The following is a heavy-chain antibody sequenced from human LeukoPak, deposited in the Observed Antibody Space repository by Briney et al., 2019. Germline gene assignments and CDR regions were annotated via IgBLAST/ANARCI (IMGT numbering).Heavy chain of an antibody. J-gene: IGHJ4*02. CDR2: IWYDGSTK. CDR1: GFTFRTYG. D-gene: IGHD4-11*01. Sequence: GGSLRLSCAASGFTFRTYGMHWVRQAPGKGLEWVAIIWYDGSTKYYAESVKGRFTISRDNSKNMLYLQMNSLRAEDTAVYYCARVSDYRNYFDFWGQGTLVTVSS. V-gene: IGHV3-33*01. CDR3: ARVSDYRNYFDF.